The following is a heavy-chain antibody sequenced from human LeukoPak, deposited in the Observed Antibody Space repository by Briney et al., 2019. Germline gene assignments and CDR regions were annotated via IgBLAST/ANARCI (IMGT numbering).Heavy chain of an antibody. J-gene: IGHJ4*02. CDR2: IIPIFGTA. D-gene: IGHD3-22*01. V-gene: IGHV1-69*13. CDR1: GGTFSSYA. Sequence: SVKVSCKASGGTFSSYAISWVRQAPGQGLEWMGGIIPIFGTANCAQKFQGRVTITADESTSTAYMELSSLRSEDTAVYYCARDGGYDSSGYSDYWGQGTLVTVSS. CDR3: ARDGGYDSSGYSDY.